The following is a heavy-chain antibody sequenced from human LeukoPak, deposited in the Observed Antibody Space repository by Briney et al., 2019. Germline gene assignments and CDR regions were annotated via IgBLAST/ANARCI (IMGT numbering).Heavy chain of an antibody. J-gene: IGHJ4*02. CDR2: IYYSGST. CDR3: AGQYSSTGSYYFDY. V-gene: IGHV4-59*01. D-gene: IGHD6-13*01. Sequence: SETLSLTCTVSGGSISSYYWSWIRQPPGKGLEWIGYIYYSGSTNYNPSLKSRVTISVDTSKNQFSLKLSSVTAADTAVYYCAGQYSSTGSYYFDYWGQGTLVTVSS. CDR1: GGSISSYY.